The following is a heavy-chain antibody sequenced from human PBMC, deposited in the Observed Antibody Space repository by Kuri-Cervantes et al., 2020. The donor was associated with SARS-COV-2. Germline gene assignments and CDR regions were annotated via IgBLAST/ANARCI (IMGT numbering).Heavy chain of an antibody. Sequence: GESLKISCAASGFTFSSYAMHWVRQAPGKGLEWVAVITYDGSNKYYADSVKGRFTISRDNAKNLLYLQMNSMRAEDTAVYYCARGAPARTFSTMVRGVSAFDIWGQGTMVTVSS. V-gene: IGHV3-30*04. CDR3: ARGAPARTFSTMVRGVSAFDI. CDR2: ITYDGSNK. J-gene: IGHJ3*02. D-gene: IGHD3-10*01. CDR1: GFTFSSYA.